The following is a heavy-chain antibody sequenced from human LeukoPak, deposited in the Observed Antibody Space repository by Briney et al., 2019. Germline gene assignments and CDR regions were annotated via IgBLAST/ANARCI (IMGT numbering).Heavy chain of an antibody. CDR1: GFTFSDYW. CDR2: ISGSGGST. V-gene: IGHV3-23*01. D-gene: IGHD1-26*01. Sequence: GGSLRLSCAVSGFTFSDYWMTWVRQAPGKGLEWVSAISGSGGSTYYADSVKGRFTISRDNSKNTLYLQMNSLRAEDTAVYYCAKDFRRGSLGAFDIWGQGTMVTVSS. CDR3: AKDFRRGSLGAFDI. J-gene: IGHJ3*02.